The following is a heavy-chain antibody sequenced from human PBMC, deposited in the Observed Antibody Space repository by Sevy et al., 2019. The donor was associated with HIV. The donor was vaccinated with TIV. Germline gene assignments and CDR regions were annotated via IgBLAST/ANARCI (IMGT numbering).Heavy chain of an antibody. V-gene: IGHV3-9*01. CDR2: LTGDGSKK. CDR1: GFVFEDFA. CDR3: VRDMSPTLGTGNNWFDL. J-gene: IGHJ5*02. Sequence: GGSLRLSCVGSGFVFEDFAVNWVRRSPGKGLEWVSGLTGDGSKKFYEGSVKGRFTISRDNARNSLYLQMKNMKLDDTAFYYCVRDMSPTLGTGNNWFDLWGQGTLVTVSS.